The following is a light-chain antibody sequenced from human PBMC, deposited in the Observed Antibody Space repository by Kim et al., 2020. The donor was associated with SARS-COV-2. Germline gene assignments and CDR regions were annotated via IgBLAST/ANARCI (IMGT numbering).Light chain of an antibody. CDR2: DVS. Sequence: SLSPGERATLSCRASQSVSKFLAWYQQRSGQAPRLLIYDVSTRATGIPARFSGSGSGTDFTLTISSLEPEDFAVYYCQHRSNWPPTFGQGTKVDI. CDR3: QHRSNWPPT. CDR1: QSVSKF. J-gene: IGKJ1*01. V-gene: IGKV3-11*01.